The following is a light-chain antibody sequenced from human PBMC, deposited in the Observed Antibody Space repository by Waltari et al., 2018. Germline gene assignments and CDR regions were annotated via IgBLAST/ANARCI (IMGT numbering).Light chain of an antibody. V-gene: IGLV2-14*03. CDR3: SSYTGSNTLI. J-gene: IGLJ2*01. CDR1: SNDVGSSNY. CDR2: DVN. Sequence: QSVLTQPASVSGSPGQSIPISCSGTSNDVGSSNYVAWYQQHPGKAPKLMIYDVNNRPSGVSNRFSGSKSGNTASLTISGLQAEDEANYHCSSYTGSNTLIFGGGTKLTVL.